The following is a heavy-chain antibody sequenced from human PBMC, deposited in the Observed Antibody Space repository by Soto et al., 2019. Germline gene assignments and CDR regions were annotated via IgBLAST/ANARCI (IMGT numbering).Heavy chain of an antibody. Sequence: QVQLVQSGAEVKKPGSSVKVSCKASGGTFSSYTISWVRQAPGQGLEWMGRIIPILGIANYAQKFQGRVTITADKSTSXAYMELSSLRSEDTAVYYCARVRRYYYDSSGSFDYWGQGTLVTVSS. CDR3: ARVRRYYYDSSGSFDY. V-gene: IGHV1-69*02. J-gene: IGHJ4*02. CDR1: GGTFSSYT. CDR2: IIPILGIA. D-gene: IGHD3-22*01.